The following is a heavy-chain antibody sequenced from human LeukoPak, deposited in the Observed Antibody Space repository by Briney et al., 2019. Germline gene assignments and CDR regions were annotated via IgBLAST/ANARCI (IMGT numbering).Heavy chain of an antibody. V-gene: IGHV4-34*01. Sequence: SETLSLTCAVYGGSFSGYYWSWIRQPPGKGLEWIGEISHSGSTNYNPSLKSRVTISVDTSKNQFSLKLSSVTAADTAVYYCARYGDFWSGYIFDYWGQGTLVTVSS. CDR2: ISHSGST. J-gene: IGHJ4*02. CDR3: ARYGDFWSGYIFDY. CDR1: GGSFSGYY. D-gene: IGHD3-3*01.